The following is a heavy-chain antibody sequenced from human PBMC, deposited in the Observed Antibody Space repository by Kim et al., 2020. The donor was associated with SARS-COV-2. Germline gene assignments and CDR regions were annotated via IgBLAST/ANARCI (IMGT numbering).Heavy chain of an antibody. Sequence: KSRVTISVDTSKNQFSLKLSSVTAADTAVYYCATGSYCSGGSCYSDAFDIWGQGTMVTVSS. D-gene: IGHD2-15*01. V-gene: IGHV4-31*02. CDR3: ATGSYCSGGSCYSDAFDI. J-gene: IGHJ3*02.